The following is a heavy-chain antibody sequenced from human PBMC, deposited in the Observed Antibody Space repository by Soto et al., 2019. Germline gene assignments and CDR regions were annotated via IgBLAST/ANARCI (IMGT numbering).Heavy chain of an antibody. CDR1: GFSLSTSGVG. CDR3: AHRRNSDYYGSDLFDY. D-gene: IGHD3-10*01. V-gene: IGHV2-5*02. Sequence: QITLKESGPTLVKPTQTLTLTCTFSGFSLSTSGVGVGWIRQPPGKALEWLELIYWDDDKRYSPSLKSRLTITKDTSKNQVVLTMTNMDPVDTATYYCAHRRNSDYYGSDLFDYWGQGTLVTVSS. CDR2: IYWDDDK. J-gene: IGHJ4*02.